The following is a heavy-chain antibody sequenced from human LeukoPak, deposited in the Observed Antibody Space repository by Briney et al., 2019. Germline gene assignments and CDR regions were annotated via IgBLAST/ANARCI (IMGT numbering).Heavy chain of an antibody. D-gene: IGHD6-19*01. CDR3: ATRGSELPLDY. CDR2: ISSSSSTI. Sequence: GGSLRLSCAASGFTFSSYSMNWVRQAPGKGLEWVSYISSSSSTIYYADSVKGRFTISRDNAKNSLYLQMNSLRAEDTAVYYCATRGSELPLDYWGQGTLVTVSS. CDR1: GFTFSSYS. V-gene: IGHV3-48*01. J-gene: IGHJ4*02.